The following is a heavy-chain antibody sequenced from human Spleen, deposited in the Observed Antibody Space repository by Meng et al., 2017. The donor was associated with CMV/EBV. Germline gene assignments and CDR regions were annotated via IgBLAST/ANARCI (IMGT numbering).Heavy chain of an antibody. CDR3: TTDLYSSNFFDY. Sequence: GESLKISCAASGFTFSNAWMSWVRQAPGKGLEWVGRIKSKTDGGTTDYAAPVKGRFTISREDSKNTLYLQMNSLKIEDTAVYYCTTDLYSSNFFDYWGQGTLVTVSS. CDR2: IKSKTDGGTT. J-gene: IGHJ4*02. D-gene: IGHD2-2*01. V-gene: IGHV3-15*01. CDR1: GFTFSNAW.